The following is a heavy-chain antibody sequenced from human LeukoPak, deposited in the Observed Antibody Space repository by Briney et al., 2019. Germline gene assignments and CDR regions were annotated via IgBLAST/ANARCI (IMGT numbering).Heavy chain of an antibody. J-gene: IGHJ5*02. CDR1: GFTFSSYW. CDR3: ARDRSRDYGRNWFDP. V-gene: IGHV3-7*01. Sequence: GGSLRLSCAASGFTFSSYWMSWVRQAPGKGLEWVANIKQDGSEKYYVDSVKGRFTISRDNAKNSLYLQMNSLRAEDTAVYYCARDRSRDYGRNWFDPWGQGTLATVSS. D-gene: IGHD4-17*01. CDR2: IKQDGSEK.